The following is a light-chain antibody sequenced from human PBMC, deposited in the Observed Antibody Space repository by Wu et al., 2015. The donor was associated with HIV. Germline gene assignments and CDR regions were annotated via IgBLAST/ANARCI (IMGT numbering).Light chain of an antibody. CDR2: AAS. Sequence: DIQMTQLPSSLSASVGDTVTISCRASQDISKYLAWYQQKPRKAPRLLIFAASTLQSGVPSRFGGSGSGTDFTLTINSLLPEDVATYYCQKYNDAPWTFGQGTKVEIK. J-gene: IGKJ1*01. CDR3: QKYNDAPWT. CDR1: QDISKY. V-gene: IGKV1-27*01.